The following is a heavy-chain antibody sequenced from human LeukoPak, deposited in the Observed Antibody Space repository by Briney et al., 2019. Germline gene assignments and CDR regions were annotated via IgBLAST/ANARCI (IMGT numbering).Heavy chain of an antibody. CDR3: ANGFGEFS. V-gene: IGHV3-7*02. CDR2: INQDGGDK. Sequence: GGSLRLSCTASGFTFSNFYMSWVRQAPGKGLEWVANINQDGGDKNYADSVKGRFANSRDNAMNSLYLPMSSLRVEDTAVYYGANGFGEFSWGQGTLVTVSS. J-gene: IGHJ5*02. CDR1: GFTFSNFY. D-gene: IGHD3-10*01.